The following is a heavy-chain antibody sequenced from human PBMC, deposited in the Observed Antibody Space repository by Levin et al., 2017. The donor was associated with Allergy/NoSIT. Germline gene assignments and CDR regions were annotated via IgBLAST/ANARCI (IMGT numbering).Heavy chain of an antibody. CDR2: IYSGGST. J-gene: IGHJ6*02. V-gene: IGHV3-53*01. CDR3: ARDGGGFAAGNEDYYYYGMDV. D-gene: IGHD2-15*01. CDR1: GFTVSSNY. Sequence: GGSLRLSCAASGFTVSSNYMSWVRQAPGKGLEWVSVIYSGGSTYYADSVKGRFTISRDNSKNTLYLQMNSLRAEDTAVYYCARDGGGFAAGNEDYYYYGMDVWGQGTTVTVSS.